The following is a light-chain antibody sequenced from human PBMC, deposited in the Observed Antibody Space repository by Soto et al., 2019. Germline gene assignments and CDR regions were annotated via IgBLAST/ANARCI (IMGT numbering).Light chain of an antibody. CDR2: DVS. J-gene: IGLJ2*01. CDR1: SSDVGGYNY. Sequence: QSALTQPASVSGSPGQSITISCTGTSSDVGGYNYVSWYQQHPGKAPKLMIYDVSNRPSGVSNRFSGSKSGNTASLTISGLQAEDEADYYCSSYTSSSTPYVVFGGGTKVTFL. CDR3: SSYTSSSTPYVV. V-gene: IGLV2-14*01.